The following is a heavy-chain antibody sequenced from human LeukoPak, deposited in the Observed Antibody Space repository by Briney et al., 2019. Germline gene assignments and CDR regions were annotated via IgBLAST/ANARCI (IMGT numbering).Heavy chain of an antibody. V-gene: IGHV3-23*01. CDR3: AKSSGRSCYSFIDS. D-gene: IGHD2-15*01. CDR2: ICAEDGDT. CDR1: TFNLSSYA. J-gene: IGHJ4*02. Sequence: PGGSVRLSCGASTFNLSSYAMSGVRHAPGKGVEGVCAICAEDGDTYYADSVKGRFTISRDNSNSTLYLQINSLRAEDTALYYCAKSSGRSCYSFIDSGGQGTLLTVSS.